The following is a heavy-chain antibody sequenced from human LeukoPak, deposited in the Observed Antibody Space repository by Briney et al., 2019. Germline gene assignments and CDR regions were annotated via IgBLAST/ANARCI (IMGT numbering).Heavy chain of an antibody. CDR2: ISGSGGST. CDR3: AKGDWGDY. CDR1: GFTFDDYA. J-gene: IGHJ4*02. Sequence: PGRSLRLSCAASGFTFDDYAMHWVRQAPGKGLEWVSAISGSGGSTYYADSVKGRFTISRDNSKNTLYLQMNSLRAEDTAVYFCAKGDWGDYWGQGTLVTVSS. V-gene: IGHV3-23*01. D-gene: IGHD7-27*01.